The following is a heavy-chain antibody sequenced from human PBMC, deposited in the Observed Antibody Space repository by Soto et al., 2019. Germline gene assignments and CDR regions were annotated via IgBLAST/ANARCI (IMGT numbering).Heavy chain of an antibody. CDR2: INPATGAA. CDR1: GYPVTAYY. CDR3: AKGGGVGVAGSAAFDM. Sequence: QLHLVQSGAVVKKPGASVTVSCSASGYPVTAYYMHWVRQAPGRGLEWMGGINPATGAAKYTQTFQGRVTLHRDTSTTTVFSELRGLTSEDTAVFYCAKGGGVGVAGSAAFDMWGQGTLVTVSS. D-gene: IGHD3-3*01. V-gene: IGHV1-2*02. J-gene: IGHJ3*02.